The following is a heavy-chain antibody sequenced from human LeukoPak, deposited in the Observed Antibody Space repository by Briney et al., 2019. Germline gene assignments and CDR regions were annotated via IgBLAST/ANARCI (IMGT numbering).Heavy chain of an antibody. J-gene: IGHJ4*02. V-gene: IGHV4-34*01. Sequence: PSETLSLTCAVYGGSFSGYYWSWLRQPPGKGLEWIGEINHSGSTNYNPSLKSRVTISVDTSKNQFSLKLSSVTAADTPVYYCARVSRSPGGGFLYVYWGQGTLVTVSS. D-gene: IGHD3-10*01. CDR1: GGSFSGYY. CDR2: INHSGST. CDR3: ARVSRSPGGGFLYVY.